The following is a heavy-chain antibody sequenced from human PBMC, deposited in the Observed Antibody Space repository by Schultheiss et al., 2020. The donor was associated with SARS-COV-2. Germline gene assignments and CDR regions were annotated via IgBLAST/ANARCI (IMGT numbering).Heavy chain of an antibody. J-gene: IGHJ4*02. CDR2: IYYSGST. V-gene: IGHV4-59*12. CDR1: GGSFSGYY. CDR3: AKVGPTLGHFDY. Sequence: SETLSLTCAVYGGSFSGYYWSWIRQPPGKGLEWIGYIYYSGSTYYNPSLKSRVTISVDTSKNQFSLKLSSVTAADTAVYYCAKVGPTLGHFDYWGQGTLVTVSS. D-gene: IGHD6-6*01.